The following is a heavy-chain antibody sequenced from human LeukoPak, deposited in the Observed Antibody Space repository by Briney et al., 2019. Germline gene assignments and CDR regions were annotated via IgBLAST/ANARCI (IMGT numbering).Heavy chain of an antibody. J-gene: IGHJ4*02. V-gene: IGHV4-39*07. D-gene: IGHD3-16*01. CDR2: IYYSGST. CDR3: ARDGARAALDY. Sequence: PSETLSLTCTVSGGSISSSSYYWGWIRQPPGKGLEWIGSIYYSGSTYYNPSLKSRVTISVDTSKNQFSLKLSSVTAADTAVYYCARDGARAALDYWGQGTLVTVSS. CDR1: GGSISSSSYY.